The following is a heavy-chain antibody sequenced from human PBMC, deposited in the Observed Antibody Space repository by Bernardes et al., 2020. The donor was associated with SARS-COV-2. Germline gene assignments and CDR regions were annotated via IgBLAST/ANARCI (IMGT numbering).Heavy chain of an antibody. V-gene: IGHV3-74*01. CDR2: INNDGTSA. D-gene: IGHD6-13*01. CDR3: AKDLEQQLVHFLV. CDR1: GFTFRNYW. J-gene: IGHJ6*02. Sequence: GGSLRLSCAAFGFTFRNYWMHWVRQAPGKGLVSVSHINNDGTSANYADSVKGRFTIFRDNAKNTLYLQMNSLRAEDTAVYYCAKDLEQQLVHFLVWGQGTTVTVSS.